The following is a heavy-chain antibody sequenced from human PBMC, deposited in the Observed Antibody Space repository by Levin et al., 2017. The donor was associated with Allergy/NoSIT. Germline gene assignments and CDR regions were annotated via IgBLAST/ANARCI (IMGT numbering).Heavy chain of an antibody. CDR3: GRGNRGIDY. D-gene: IGHD6-13*01. Sequence: LRLSCTVSGGSLSSGDYYWTWIRQPPGKGLEWIGYIYHTGATYYNPSLMRRLSMSVDTSKNQFSLKLNSVTVADTAVYYCGRGNRGIDYWGQGTLVTVSS. CDR1: GGSLSSGDYY. V-gene: IGHV4-30-4*01. CDR2: IYHTGAT. J-gene: IGHJ4*02.